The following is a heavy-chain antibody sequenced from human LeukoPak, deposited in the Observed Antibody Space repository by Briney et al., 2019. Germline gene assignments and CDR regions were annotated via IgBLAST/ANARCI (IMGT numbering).Heavy chain of an antibody. CDR2: INPNSGGT. D-gene: IGHD5-18*01. V-gene: IGHV1-2*02. Sequence: ASVKVSGKASGYTFTGYYMHWVRQAPGQGLEWMGWINPNSGGTNYAQKFQGRVTMTRDTSISTDYMELSRLRSDDMAIYYCARAYTSMVTSYYFDYWGQGTLVTVSS. CDR3: ARAYTSMVTSYYFDY. J-gene: IGHJ4*02. CDR1: GYTFTGYY.